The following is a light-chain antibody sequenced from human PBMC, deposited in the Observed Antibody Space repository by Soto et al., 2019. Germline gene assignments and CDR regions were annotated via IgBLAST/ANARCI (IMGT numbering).Light chain of an antibody. Sequence: EIVLTQSPATLSLSPGERATLSCRASQSVSTRYLAWYQKKPGQAPRLLISGVSNRATGIPERFSGSGSGADFTLTISRLEPEDFAVYYCQHYGSSGTWTFGQGTKVDI. CDR1: QSVSTRY. CDR3: QHYGSSGTWT. V-gene: IGKV3-20*01. CDR2: GVS. J-gene: IGKJ1*01.